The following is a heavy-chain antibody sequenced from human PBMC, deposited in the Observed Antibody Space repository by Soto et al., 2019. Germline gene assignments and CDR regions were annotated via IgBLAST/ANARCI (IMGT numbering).Heavy chain of an antibody. J-gene: IGHJ5*02. D-gene: IGHD3-16*01. V-gene: IGHV3-7*03. CDR3: ARDRAFGLFDP. CDR2: IKQDGSEK. Sequence: GGSLRLSCAASGFTFSSYWMSWVRQAPGKGLEWVANIKQDGSEKYYVDSVKGRFTISRDNAKNSLYLQMNSLRADDTAVYYCARDRAFGLFDPWGQGTLVTVSS. CDR1: GFTFSSYW.